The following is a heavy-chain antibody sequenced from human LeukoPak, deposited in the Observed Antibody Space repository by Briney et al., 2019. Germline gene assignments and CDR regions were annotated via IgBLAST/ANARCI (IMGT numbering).Heavy chain of an antibody. CDR2: IYPGDSDT. V-gene: IGHV5-51*01. CDR1: GYSFTSYW. J-gene: IGHJ4*02. Sequence: GESLKISCKGSGYSFTSYWIGWARQMPGKGLEWMGIIYPGDSDTRYSPSFQGQVTISADKSISTAYLQWSSLKASDTAMYYCASSIRYYDFWSGYYTSYYFDYWGQGTLVTVSS. D-gene: IGHD3-3*01. CDR3: ASSIRYYDFWSGYYTSYYFDY.